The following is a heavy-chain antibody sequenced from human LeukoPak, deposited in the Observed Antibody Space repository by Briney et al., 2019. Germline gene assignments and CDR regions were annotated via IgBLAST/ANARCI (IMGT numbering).Heavy chain of an antibody. Sequence: SETLSLTCAVYGGSFSGYYWSWIRQPPGKGLEWIGEINHSGSTNYNPSLKSRVTISVDTSKNQLPLKLSSVTAADTAVYYCARGTMTTVTYYFDYWGQGTLVTVSS. CDR3: ARGTMTTVTYYFDY. D-gene: IGHD4-17*01. V-gene: IGHV4-34*01. CDR2: INHSGST. J-gene: IGHJ4*02. CDR1: GGSFSGYY.